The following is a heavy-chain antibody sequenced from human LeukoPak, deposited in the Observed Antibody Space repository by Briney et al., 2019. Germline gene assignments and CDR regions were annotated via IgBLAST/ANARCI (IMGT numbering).Heavy chain of an antibody. D-gene: IGHD3-3*01. V-gene: IGHV5-51*01. J-gene: IGHJ4*02. CDR3: ARQNDFRLDY. CDR1: GYTFSSYW. CDR2: IYPGDSDT. Sequence: PGESLRISCKGSGYTFSSYWIGWVRQMPGKGLEWMGIIYPGDSDTRYSPSLQGQVTISVDTSIGTAYLQWSSLKASDTAIYYCARQNDFRLDYWGQGALVTVSS.